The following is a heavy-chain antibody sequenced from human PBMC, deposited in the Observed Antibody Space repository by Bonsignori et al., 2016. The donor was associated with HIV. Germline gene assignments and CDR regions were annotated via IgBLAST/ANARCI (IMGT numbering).Heavy chain of an antibody. Sequence: EVQLVESGGGLVQPGGSLRLSCAVSGFSFSGYSMSWVRQAPGKGLEWVAAIKEDGTEKYSGDSVKGRFTISRDNAKKSLFLQMNRLGVEDTAVYYCARGRYLLGPWGQGTLVTV. V-gene: IGHV3-7*01. CDR3: ARGRYLLGP. D-gene: IGHD2-15*01. CDR1: GFSFSGYS. CDR2: IKEDGTEK. J-gene: IGHJ5*02.